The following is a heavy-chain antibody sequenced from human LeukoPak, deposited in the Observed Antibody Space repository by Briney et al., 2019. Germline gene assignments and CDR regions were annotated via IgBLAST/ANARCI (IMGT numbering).Heavy chain of an antibody. V-gene: IGHV2-5*02. CDR2: IYWDDDK. J-gene: IGHJ5*02. Sequence: SGPTLVKPTQTLTLTCTFSGFSLSTSGVGVGWIRQPPGKALEWLALIYWDDDKRYSPSLKSRLTITKDTSKNQVVLTMTNMDPVDTATYYCAHTHSSSWYDQNWFDPWGQGTLVTVSS. CDR3: AHTHSSSWYDQNWFDP. CDR1: GFSLSTSGVG. D-gene: IGHD6-13*01.